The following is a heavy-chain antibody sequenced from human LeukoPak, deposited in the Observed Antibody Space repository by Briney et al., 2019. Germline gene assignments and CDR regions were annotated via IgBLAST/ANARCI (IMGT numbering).Heavy chain of an antibody. Sequence: GGSLRLSCAASGFTFSSYSMNWVRQAPGKGLEWVSSISSSSSYIYSADSVKGRFTISRDNAKNSLYLQMNSLRAEDTAVYYCASGVDYWGQGTLVTVSS. CDR3: ASGVDY. J-gene: IGHJ4*02. V-gene: IGHV3-21*01. CDR1: GFTFSSYS. CDR2: ISSSSSYI.